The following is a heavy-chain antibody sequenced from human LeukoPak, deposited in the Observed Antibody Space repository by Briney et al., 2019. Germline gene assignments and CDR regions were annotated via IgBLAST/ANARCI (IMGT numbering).Heavy chain of an antibody. V-gene: IGHV1-2*02. D-gene: IGHD3-3*01. CDR2: INPNSGGT. Sequence: ASVKVSCKASGYTFTGYYMHWVRQAPGQGLEWMGWINPNSGGTNYAQKFQGRVTMTRDTSISTAYMELSRLRSDDTAVYYCARASDFTIFGVVLDYWGQGTLVTVSS. CDR1: GYTFTGYY. J-gene: IGHJ4*02. CDR3: ARASDFTIFGVVLDY.